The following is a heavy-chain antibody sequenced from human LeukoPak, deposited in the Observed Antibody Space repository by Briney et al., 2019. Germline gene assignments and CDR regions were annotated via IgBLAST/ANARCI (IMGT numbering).Heavy chain of an antibody. CDR1: GFTFSNDW. CDR2: INQDESKK. J-gene: IGHJ4*02. D-gene: IGHD2-2*01. V-gene: IGHV3-7*01. CDR3: ARDHAYRADY. Sequence: GGSLRLSCAASGFTFSNDWMCWVRQAPGKGLEWVANINQDESKKYYADSVKGRFTISRDNAKNSLYLRMSSLAAEDTAIYYCARDHAYRADYWGQGTLVTVSS.